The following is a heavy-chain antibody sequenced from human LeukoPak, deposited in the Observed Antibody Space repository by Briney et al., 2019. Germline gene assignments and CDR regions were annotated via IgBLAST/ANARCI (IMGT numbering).Heavy chain of an antibody. CDR1: GFTFSSYS. V-gene: IGHV3-48*02. CDR3: ARRIVTYYYDSSGSLDAFDI. CDR2: ISSSSTTI. Sequence: GGSLRLSCAASGFTFSSYSMNWVRQAPGKGLEWVSYISSSSTTIYYADSVKGRFTISRDNAKNSLYLQMNSLRDEDTAVYYCARRIVTYYYDSSGSLDAFDIWGQGTMVTVSS. D-gene: IGHD3-22*01. J-gene: IGHJ3*02.